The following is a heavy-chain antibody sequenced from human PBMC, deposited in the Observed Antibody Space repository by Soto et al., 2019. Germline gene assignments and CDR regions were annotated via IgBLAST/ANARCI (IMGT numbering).Heavy chain of an antibody. Sequence: GGSVRLSCAASGFTFSSYGMHWVRQAPVKGLEWVAVIWYDGSNKYYADSVKGRFTISRDHSKNTLYLQMNSLRAEDTAVYYCARGSIAARAPHPLNYYYYYLDDRGKGTTVTVPS. D-gene: IGHD6-6*01. J-gene: IGHJ6*03. CDR1: GFTFSSYG. CDR2: IWYDGSNK. CDR3: ARGSIAARAPHPLNYYYYYLDD. V-gene: IGHV3-33*01.